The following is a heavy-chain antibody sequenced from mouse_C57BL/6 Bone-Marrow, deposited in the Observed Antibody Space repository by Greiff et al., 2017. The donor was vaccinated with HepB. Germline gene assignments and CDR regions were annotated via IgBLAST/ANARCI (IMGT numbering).Heavy chain of an antibody. V-gene: IGHV1-55*01. J-gene: IGHJ3*01. CDR2: IYPGSGST. CDR3: ARKGFAY. Sequence: VQLQQPGAELVKPGASVKMSCKASGYTFTSYWITWVKQRPGQGLEWIGDIYPGSGSTNYNEKFKSKATLTVDTSSSTAYMQLSSLTAEDAAVYYCARKGFAYWGQGTLVTVSA. CDR1: GYTFTSYW.